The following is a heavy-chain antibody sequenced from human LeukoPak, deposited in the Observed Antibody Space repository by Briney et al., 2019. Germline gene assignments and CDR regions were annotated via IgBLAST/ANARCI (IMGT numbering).Heavy chain of an antibody. V-gene: IGHV3-7*01. CDR2: IKQDGSEK. Sequence: PGGSLRLSCAASGFTFSSHWMSWVRQAPGKGLEWVANIKQDGSEKYYVDSVKGRFTISRDNAKNSLYLQMNSLRVEDTAVYYCARVFRPSLTVFIIRGAFDIWGQGTMVTVSS. CDR3: ARVFRPSLTVFIIRGAFDI. CDR1: GFTFSSHW. D-gene: IGHD3-3*01. J-gene: IGHJ3*02.